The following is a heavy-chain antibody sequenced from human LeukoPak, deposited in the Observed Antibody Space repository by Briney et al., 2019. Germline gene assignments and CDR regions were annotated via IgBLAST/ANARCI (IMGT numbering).Heavy chain of an antibody. CDR3: ARGRDGYNSSLDY. CDR1: GFSVSSIY. D-gene: IGHD5-24*01. V-gene: IGHV3-53*01. CDR2: IYSNSDT. J-gene: IGHJ4*02. Sequence: GGSLRLSCAASGFSVSSIYMSWVRQAPGKGLEWVSVIYSNSDTYYEDSVKGRFTISRDNSKNTLYLQMNSLRAEDTALYYCARGRDGYNSSLDYWGQGTLVTVSS.